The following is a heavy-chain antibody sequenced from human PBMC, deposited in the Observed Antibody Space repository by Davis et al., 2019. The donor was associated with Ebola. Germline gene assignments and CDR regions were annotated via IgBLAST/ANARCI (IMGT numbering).Heavy chain of an antibody. J-gene: IGHJ5*02. CDR1: GGSISSYY. D-gene: IGHD2-15*01. CDR2: IYYSGST. CDR3: ARRFCSGGRCYEAFDP. Sequence: SETLSLTCTVSGGSISSYYWSWIRQPPGKGLEWIRYIYYSGSTNYTPSLKSRVTISVDTSKNQFALTLNSVTAADTALYYCARRFCSGGRCYEAFDPWGQGTPVTVSS. V-gene: IGHV4-59*08.